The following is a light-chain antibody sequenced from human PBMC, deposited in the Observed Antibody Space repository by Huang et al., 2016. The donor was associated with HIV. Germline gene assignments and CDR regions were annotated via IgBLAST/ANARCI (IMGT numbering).Light chain of an antibody. CDR2: GTS. CDR3: QQYNNWPPWT. V-gene: IGKV3-15*01. J-gene: IGKJ1*01. Sequence: EIVMTQSPATLSVSPGERATRTCRASQSVTSNLAWYQQNPGQAPRRLIYGTSTRATGIPARFRGSGSGTEFTLTINSLQSEDFAVYYCQQYNNWPPWTFGQGTKVEIK. CDR1: QSVTSN.